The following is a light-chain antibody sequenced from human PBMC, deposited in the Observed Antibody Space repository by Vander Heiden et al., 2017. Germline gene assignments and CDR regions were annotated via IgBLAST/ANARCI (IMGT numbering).Light chain of an antibody. J-gene: IGLJ1*01. Sequence: HSVLTQPPSASRSPGQTVTISCSGSSSNIGSNTVNWYKQYPGTAPKLLMYTNNQRPSGVPDRFSGSKSGTSVSLAISGLQSEDEADYYCATWDDSLNGCVFGTGTRVTVL. CDR1: SSNIGSNT. CDR3: ATWDDSLNGCV. V-gene: IGLV1-44*01. CDR2: TNN.